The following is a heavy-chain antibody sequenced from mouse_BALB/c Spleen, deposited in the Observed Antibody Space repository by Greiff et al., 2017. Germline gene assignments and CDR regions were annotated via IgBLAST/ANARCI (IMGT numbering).Heavy chain of an antibody. CDR1: GFSLTGYG. D-gene: IGHD2-10*01. J-gene: IGHJ4*01. V-gene: IGHV2-6-7*01. CDR2: IWGDGST. CDR3: ARDPYYGNYGYAMDY. Sequence: VKLMESGPGLVAPSQSLSITCTVSGFSLTGYGVNWVRQPPGKGLEWLGMIWGDGSTDYNSALKSRLSISKDNSKSQVFLKMNSLQTDDTARYYCARDPYYGNYGYAMDYWGQGTSVTVSS.